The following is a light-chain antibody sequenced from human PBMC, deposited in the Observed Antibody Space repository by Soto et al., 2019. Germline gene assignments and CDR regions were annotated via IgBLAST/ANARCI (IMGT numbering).Light chain of an antibody. CDR2: DVS. J-gene: IGLJ1*01. V-gene: IGLV2-11*01. Sequence: QSVLTQPRSVSGSPGQSVTISCTGTISDVGGYNYVSWYQQHPGKAPKFMIYDVSKRPSGVPDRFSGSKSGNTASLTISGLQAEDEADYYCCSYAGSYTYVFGTGTKLTVL. CDR1: ISDVGGYNY. CDR3: CSYAGSYTYV.